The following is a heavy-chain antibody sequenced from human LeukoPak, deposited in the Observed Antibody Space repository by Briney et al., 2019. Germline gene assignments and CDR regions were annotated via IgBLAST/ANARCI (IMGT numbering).Heavy chain of an antibody. CDR3: ARLRPYCSSTSCYAGDFQH. J-gene: IGHJ1*01. CDR2: INHSGST. CDR1: GGSFSGYY. V-gene: IGHV4-34*01. D-gene: IGHD2-2*01. Sequence: SETLPLTCAVYGGSFSGYYWSWIRQPPGKGLEWIGEINHSGSTNYNPSLKSRVTISVDTSKNQFSLKLSSVTAADTAVYYCARLRPYCSSTSCYAGDFQHWGQGTLVTVSS.